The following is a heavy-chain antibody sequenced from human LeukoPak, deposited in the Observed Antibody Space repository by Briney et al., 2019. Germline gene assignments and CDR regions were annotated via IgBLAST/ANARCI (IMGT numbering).Heavy chain of an antibody. CDR2: ISAYNGNT. CDR1: GYTFTSYG. CDR3: ARIVDGGGYYGMDV. V-gene: IGHV1-18*01. D-gene: IGHD1-26*01. Sequence: GASVKVSCKASGYTFTSYGISWVRQSPGQGLEWMGWISAYNGNTNYAQKLQGRVTMTTDTSTSTAYMELRSLRSDDTAVYYCARIVDGGGYYGMDVWGQGTTVTVSS. J-gene: IGHJ6*02.